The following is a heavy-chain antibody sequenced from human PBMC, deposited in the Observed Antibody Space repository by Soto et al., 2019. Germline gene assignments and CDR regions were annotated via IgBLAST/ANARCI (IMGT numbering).Heavy chain of an antibody. Sequence: EVQLLESGGGLVQPGGSLRLSCAASGFTFSSYAMSWVRQAPGKGLEWVSAISGSGGSTYYADSVKDRFTISRDNSKNTLYLQMNSLRAEDTAVYYCAKDAGLYGYTENWFDPWGQGTLVTVSS. CDR1: GFTFSSYA. J-gene: IGHJ5*02. CDR3: AKDAGLYGYTENWFDP. D-gene: IGHD6-13*01. V-gene: IGHV3-23*01. CDR2: ISGSGGST.